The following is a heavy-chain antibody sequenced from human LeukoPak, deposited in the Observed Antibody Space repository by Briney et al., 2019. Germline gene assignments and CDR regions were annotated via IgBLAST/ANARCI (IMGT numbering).Heavy chain of an antibody. D-gene: IGHD3-10*01. CDR1: GFTFSHYG. Sequence: PGGSLRLSCAASGFTFSHYGMHWVRQAPGKGLEWVAFIRYDGTDKYYLDSVKGRFTISRDNSKNTLYLQVNSLRAEDTAVYYCAKGIWFGELLSLDAFDIWGQGTMVTVSS. V-gene: IGHV3-30*02. CDR2: IRYDGTDK. CDR3: AKGIWFGELLSLDAFDI. J-gene: IGHJ3*02.